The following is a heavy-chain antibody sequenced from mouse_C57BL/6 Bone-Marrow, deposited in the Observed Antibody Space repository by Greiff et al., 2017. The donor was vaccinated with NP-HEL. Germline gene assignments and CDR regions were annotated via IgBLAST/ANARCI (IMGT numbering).Heavy chain of an antibody. CDR3: ATGTGYFDV. J-gene: IGHJ1*03. CDR2: IYPRSGNT. Sequence: VKLMESGAELARPGASVKLSCKASGYTFTSYGISWVKQRPGQGLEWIGEIYPRSGNTYYNEKFKGKATLTADKSSSTAYMELRSLTSEDSAVYFCATGTGYFDVWGTGTTVTVSS. CDR1: GYTFTSYG. V-gene: IGHV1-81*01. D-gene: IGHD4-1*01.